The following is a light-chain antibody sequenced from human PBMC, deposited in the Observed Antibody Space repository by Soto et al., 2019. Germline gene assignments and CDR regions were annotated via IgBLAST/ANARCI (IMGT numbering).Light chain of an antibody. Sequence: EIVLTQSPATLSLSPGERATLSCRASPSVSSYLAWYQQKPGQAPTLLIYDASNRATGIPARFSGSGSGTDFTLTISSLEPEDFAVYYCQQRSNWPPITFGQGTRLEIK. V-gene: IGKV3-11*01. J-gene: IGKJ5*01. CDR2: DAS. CDR1: PSVSSY. CDR3: QQRSNWPPIT.